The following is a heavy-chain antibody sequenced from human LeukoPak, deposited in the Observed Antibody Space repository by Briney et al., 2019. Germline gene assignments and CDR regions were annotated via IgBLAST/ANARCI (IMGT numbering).Heavy chain of an antibody. CDR2: IRYDGSNK. J-gene: IGHJ1*01. CDR1: GFTFSSYG. V-gene: IGHV3-30*02. D-gene: IGHD3-3*01. Sequence: PGGSLRLSCAASGFTFSSYGMHWVRQAPGKGLEWVAFIRYDGSNKYYADSVKGRFTISRDNSKNTLYLQMNSLRAEDTAVYYCARGGNDFWSGYQAEYFQHWGQGTLVTVSS. CDR3: ARGGNDFWSGYQAEYFQH.